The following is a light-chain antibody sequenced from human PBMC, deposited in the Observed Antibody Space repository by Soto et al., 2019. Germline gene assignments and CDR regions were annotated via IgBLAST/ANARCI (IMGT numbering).Light chain of an antibody. CDR3: QQSRRSPFT. Sequence: DIQMTQSPSSLSASVGDRVTITCRASQTVATSLSWYQQKPGKAPKLLIYAASTLQSGVPSRFSGSGSATGFTLTINSLQPEDFASYYCQQSRRSPFTFGQGTKLEIK. CDR1: QTVATS. J-gene: IGKJ2*01. V-gene: IGKV1-39*01. CDR2: AAS.